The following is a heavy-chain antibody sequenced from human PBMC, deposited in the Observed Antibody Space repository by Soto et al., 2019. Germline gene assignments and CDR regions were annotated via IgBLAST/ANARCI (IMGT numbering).Heavy chain of an antibody. Sequence: GGSLRLSCAASGFTFSNYAMTWVRQAPGKGLEWVAAISGGGGGTYYADPVKGRFTISRDNSKNTLHLQMNNLRAEDTATYYCVKDKKYDILSAWDALHIWGHGTLVTVSS. J-gene: IGHJ3*02. D-gene: IGHD3-9*01. V-gene: IGHV3-23*01. CDR2: ISGGGGGT. CDR3: VKDKKYDILSAWDALHI. CDR1: GFTFSNYA.